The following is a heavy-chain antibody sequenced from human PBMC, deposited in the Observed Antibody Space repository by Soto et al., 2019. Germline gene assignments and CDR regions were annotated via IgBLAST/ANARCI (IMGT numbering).Heavy chain of an antibody. V-gene: IGHV4-30-4*01. Sequence: QVQLQESGPGLVKPSQTLSLTCTVSGGSISSGDYYWSWIRQPPGKGLEWIGYIYYSGSTYYNPSLKRRVTISLDTAKTQCALQLSSVTAADTAVYYCARDLPDGSRLDPWGQGTLVTVSS. CDR2: IYYSGST. CDR3: ARDLPDGSRLDP. D-gene: IGHD6-13*01. J-gene: IGHJ5*02. CDR1: GGSISSGDYY.